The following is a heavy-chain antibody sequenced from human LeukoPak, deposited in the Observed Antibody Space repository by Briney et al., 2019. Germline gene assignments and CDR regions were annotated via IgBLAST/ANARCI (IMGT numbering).Heavy chain of an antibody. J-gene: IGHJ4*02. D-gene: IGHD2-15*01. CDR2: FHYSGST. Sequence: SETLSLTCRVSGASVSNYYWSWIRQSPGKGLEWIGFFHYSGSTNYNPSLNSRVTTSIDTSMKQLSLTLVSVTAADTAVYFCARHHDGGPKLRLDFWGLGVLVTVSS. V-gene: IGHV4-59*08. CDR1: GASVSNYY. CDR3: ARHHDGGPKLRLDF.